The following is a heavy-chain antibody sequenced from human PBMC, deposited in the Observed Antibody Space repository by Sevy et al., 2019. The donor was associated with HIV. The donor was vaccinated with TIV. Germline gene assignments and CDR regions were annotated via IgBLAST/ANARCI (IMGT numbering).Heavy chain of an antibody. Sequence: GGSLRLSCAASGFTFSSYSMNWVRQAPGKGLEWVSSISSSSSYIYYADSVKGRFTISRDNAKNSLYLQMNSLRAEDTAVYYCARAWRPAGGNYDILTGLPFDYWGQGTLVTVSS. D-gene: IGHD3-9*01. V-gene: IGHV3-21*01. J-gene: IGHJ4*02. CDR1: GFTFSSYS. CDR3: ARAWRPAGGNYDILTGLPFDY. CDR2: ISSSSSYI.